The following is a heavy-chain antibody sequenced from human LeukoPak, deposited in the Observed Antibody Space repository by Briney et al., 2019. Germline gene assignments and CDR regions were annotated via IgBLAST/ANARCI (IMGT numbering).Heavy chain of an antibody. CDR3: AKDYRRGLY. D-gene: IGHD3-16*02. CDR1: GSTFSSYA. J-gene: IGHJ4*02. V-gene: IGHV3-23*01. Sequence: SGGSLRLSCAASGSTFSSYAMSWVRQAPGKGLEWFSDISGSGGSTYYADSVKGRFTISRDNSKNTLYLQMNSLRAEDTAVYYCAKDYRRGLYWGQGTLVTVSS. CDR2: ISGSGGST.